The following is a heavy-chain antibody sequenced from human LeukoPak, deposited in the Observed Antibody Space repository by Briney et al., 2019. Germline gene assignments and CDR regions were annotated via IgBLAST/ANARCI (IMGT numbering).Heavy chain of an antibody. CDR3: SIAAAGWFDP. CDR1: GGSISSYY. V-gene: IGHV4-59*12. D-gene: IGHD6-13*01. Sequence: SETLSLTCTVSGGSISSYYWSWIRQPPGKGLEWIGYIYYSGSTNYNPSLKSRVTISVDTSKNQFSLKLSSVTAADTAVYYCSIAAAGWFDPWGQGTLVTITS. CDR2: IYYSGST. J-gene: IGHJ5*02.